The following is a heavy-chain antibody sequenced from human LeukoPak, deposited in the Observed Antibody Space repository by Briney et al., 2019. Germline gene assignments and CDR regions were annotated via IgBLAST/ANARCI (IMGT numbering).Heavy chain of an antibody. CDR1: GFTFSSHS. CDR2: ISSSSNTI. Sequence: GGSLRLSCAASGFTFSSHSMNWVRQAPGKGLEWVSYISSSSNTIYYADSVKGRFTISRDNAKNSLSLQMNSLRAEDTAVYYCASLVVVPVATGGSFDPWGQGTLVTVSS. V-gene: IGHV3-48*04. CDR3: ASLVVVPVATGGSFDP. D-gene: IGHD2-2*01. J-gene: IGHJ5*02.